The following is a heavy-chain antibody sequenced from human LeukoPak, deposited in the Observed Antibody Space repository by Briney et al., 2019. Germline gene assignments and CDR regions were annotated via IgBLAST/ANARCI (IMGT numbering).Heavy chain of an antibody. CDR2: INAYNGNT. J-gene: IGHJ3*02. CDR3: AREKYSSTWFNVFDI. Sequence: ASVKVSCKAFGYTFTSYGISWVRQAPGQGLEWMGWINAYNGNTHYAQKLQGRVTMTTDTSTSTAYLELRSLRSDDTAVYYCAREKYSSTWFNVFDIWGQGTMVTVSS. V-gene: IGHV1-18*04. CDR1: GYTFTSYG. D-gene: IGHD6-13*01.